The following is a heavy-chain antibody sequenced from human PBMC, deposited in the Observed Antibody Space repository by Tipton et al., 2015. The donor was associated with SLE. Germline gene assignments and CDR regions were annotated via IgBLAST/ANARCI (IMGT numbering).Heavy chain of an antibody. CDR1: GFTFRSYS. D-gene: IGHD3-22*01. J-gene: IGHJ4*02. V-gene: IGHV3-48*04. Sequence: SLRLSCAASGFTFRSYSMNWVRQAPGKGLEWVSYISSSGSTIYYADSVKGRFTISRDNAKNSLYLQMNSQRAEDTAVYYCARELGYYDSSGYPFDYWGQGTLVTVSS. CDR3: ARELGYYDSSGYPFDY. CDR2: ISSSGSTI.